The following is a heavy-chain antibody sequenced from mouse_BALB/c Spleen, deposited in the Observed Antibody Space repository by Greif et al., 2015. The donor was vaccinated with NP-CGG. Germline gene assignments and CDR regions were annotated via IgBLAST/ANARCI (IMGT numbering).Heavy chain of an antibody. CDR2: INPDSXTI. J-gene: IGHJ1*01. V-gene: IGHV4-1*02. Sequence: EVKLQESGGGLVQPGGSLNISCAASGFAFSRYWMRWVRQAPGKGLEWIGEINPDSXTINYTPSQKDKFIISRDNAKNTLDLQMSKVRSEDPPLHYCARLYYYGRYCDVWGARTTVTVSS. CDR1: GFAFSRYW. CDR3: ARLYYYGRYCDV. D-gene: IGHD1-1*01.